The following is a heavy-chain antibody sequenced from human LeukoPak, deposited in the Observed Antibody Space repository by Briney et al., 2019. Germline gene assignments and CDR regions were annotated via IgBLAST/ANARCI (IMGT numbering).Heavy chain of an antibody. V-gene: IGHV4-34*01. CDR2: INHSGST. Sequence: PSETLSLTCAVYGGSFSGYYWSWIRQPPGKGLEWIGEINHSGSTNYNPSLKSRVTISVDTSKNQFSLKLSSVTAADTAVYYCARGPSQLGQHQNWFDPWGQGTLVTVSS. CDR3: ARGPSQLGQHQNWFDP. CDR1: GGSFSGYY. J-gene: IGHJ5*02. D-gene: IGHD6-6*01.